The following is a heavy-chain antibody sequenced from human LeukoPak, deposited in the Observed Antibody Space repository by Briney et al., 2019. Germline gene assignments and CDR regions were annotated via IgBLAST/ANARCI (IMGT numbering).Heavy chain of an antibody. CDR3: ARGRGYGDYYNDY. CDR2: ISGSGGST. D-gene: IGHD4-17*01. V-gene: IGHV3-23*01. Sequence: PGGSLRLSCAASGFTFSSYAMSWVRQAPGNGLEWVSAISGSGGSTYYADSVKGRFTISRDNSKNTLYLQMNSLRAEDTAVYYCARGRGYGDYYNDYWGQGTLVTVSS. CDR1: GFTFSSYA. J-gene: IGHJ4*02.